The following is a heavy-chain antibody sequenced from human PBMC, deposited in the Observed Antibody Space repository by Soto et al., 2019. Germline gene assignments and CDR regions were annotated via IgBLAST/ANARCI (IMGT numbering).Heavy chain of an antibody. CDR1: GYIFINYY. CDR3: ARDLAAADY. CDR2: FNPMSGST. Sequence: QVQLVQSGAEVKKPGASVKISCKTSGYIFINYYIHWVRQAPGQGLEWVALFNPMSGSTNYAKKLQCRVTVTSDTSTSTVYMELSSLISEDTAVYYCARDLAAADYWGQGTLVTVSS. J-gene: IGHJ4*02. D-gene: IGHD6-13*01. V-gene: IGHV1-46*04.